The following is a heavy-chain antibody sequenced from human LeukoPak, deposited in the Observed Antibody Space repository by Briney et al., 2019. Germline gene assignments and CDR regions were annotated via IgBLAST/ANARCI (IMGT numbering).Heavy chain of an antibody. Sequence: PGGSLRLSCAASGFTFDDYAMHWVRQAPGKGLEWVSGISWNSGSIGYADSVKGRFTISRDNAKNSLYLQMNSLRAEDTALYYCAKDQGEGFGELLLLAFDIWGQGTMVTVSS. CDR3: AKDQGEGFGELLLLAFDI. D-gene: IGHD3-10*01. CDR2: ISWNSGSI. V-gene: IGHV3-9*01. J-gene: IGHJ3*02. CDR1: GFTFDDYA.